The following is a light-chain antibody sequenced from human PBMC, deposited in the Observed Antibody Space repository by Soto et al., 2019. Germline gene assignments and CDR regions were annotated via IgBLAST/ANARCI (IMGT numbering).Light chain of an antibody. CDR2: DVR. V-gene: IGLV2-14*01. CDR3: TSYTSSSTLYG. Sequence: QSALTQPASVSGPPGQSITISCTGTSSYVGGYNYVSWYQQHPGKAPKLMIYDVRNRASGASNRFSGSKSGNTASLTISGLQAEDEADYYCTSYTSSSTLYGFGTGTKVTVL. CDR1: SSYVGGYNY. J-gene: IGLJ1*01.